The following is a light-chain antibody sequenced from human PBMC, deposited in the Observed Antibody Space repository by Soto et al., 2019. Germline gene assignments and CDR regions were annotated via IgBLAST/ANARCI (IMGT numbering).Light chain of an antibody. CDR3: QQHADYPNT. J-gene: IGKJ4*01. CDR2: KAS. CDR1: HNIDTW. Sequence: DIQMTQSPSTLSASIGDTVTITCRASHNIDTWLAWFQQKAGKAPNLLIYKASTLETGVPSRFSGSASGTEFTLTISSLQPDDFATYYCQQHADYPNTFGGGTKVEI. V-gene: IGKV1-5*03.